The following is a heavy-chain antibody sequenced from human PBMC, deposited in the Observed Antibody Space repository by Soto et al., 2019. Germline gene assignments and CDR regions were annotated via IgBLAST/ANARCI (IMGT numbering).Heavy chain of an antibody. CDR3: AKGYGDYYGRSGTGVDY. CDR2: ISYDGSNK. V-gene: IGHV3-30*18. CDR1: GFTFSSYG. J-gene: IGHJ4*02. Sequence: QVQLVESGGGVVQPGRSLRLSCAASGFTFSSYGMHWVRQAPGKGLEWVAVISYDGSNKYYADSVKGRFTISRDNSKNTLYRKMNSLRAENTAVYYCAKGYGDYYGRSGTGVDYWGQGTLVTVSS. D-gene: IGHD3-22*01.